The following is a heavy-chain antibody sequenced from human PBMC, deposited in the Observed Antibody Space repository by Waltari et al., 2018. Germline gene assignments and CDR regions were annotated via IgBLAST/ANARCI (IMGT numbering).Heavy chain of an antibody. J-gene: IGHJ4*02. D-gene: IGHD5-18*01. CDR1: GFPFSRYT. CDR2: TRGGDGTP. Sequence: EVQLLESGGGLVQPGGSLRLSCSASGFPFSRYTMSWVRQAPGKGLEWVSATRGGDGTPFYADSVKGRFTISRDNSKNTVYLQMNNLRAEDTAIYYCASHVDSAPWGQGTLVTVSS. V-gene: IGHV3-23*01. CDR3: ASHVDSAP.